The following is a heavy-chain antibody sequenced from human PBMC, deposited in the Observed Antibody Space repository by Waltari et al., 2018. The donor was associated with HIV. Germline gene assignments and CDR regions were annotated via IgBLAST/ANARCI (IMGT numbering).Heavy chain of an antibody. Sequence: QITLKESGPTLVKPTQTLTLTCTFSGFSLSTRGVGVGWLRQPPGKALEWLALLYWNDEERYSPSLKSRLTITKHTSKTQVLLTMTDMDPVDTATYYCAHRLGSRTWYGNFDYWGQGILVSVSS. CDR3: AHRLGSRTWYGNFDY. D-gene: IGHD6-13*01. CDR2: LYWNDEE. CDR1: GFSLSTRGVG. V-gene: IGHV2-5*01. J-gene: IGHJ4*02.